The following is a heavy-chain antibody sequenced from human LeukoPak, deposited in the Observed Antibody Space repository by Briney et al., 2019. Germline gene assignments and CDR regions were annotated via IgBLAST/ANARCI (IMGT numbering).Heavy chain of an antibody. Sequence: PGGSLRLSCVASGFTFSSYDMHWVRQGTGKGLKWVSDIGKAGDTYYADSVKGRFTISRENAKDSLYLQMNSLRAGDTAVYYCVRDPSGWGMDVWGQGTTVIVSS. V-gene: IGHV3-13*01. CDR3: VRDPSGWGMDV. CDR2: IGKAGDT. J-gene: IGHJ6*02. CDR1: GFTFSSYD.